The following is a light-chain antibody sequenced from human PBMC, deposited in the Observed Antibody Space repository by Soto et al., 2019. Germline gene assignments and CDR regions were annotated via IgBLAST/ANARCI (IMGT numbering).Light chain of an antibody. CDR3: SSYATSTPYV. Sequence: QSVLTQPASVSGSPGQSITISCTGTNSDVGGYNTVSWYQQHPGKAPKLMIYEVSNRPSGVSNRFSGSRSGNTATLTISGLQAEDEADYYCSSYATSTPYVFGSGTKLTV. CDR1: NSDVGGYNT. CDR2: EVS. V-gene: IGLV2-14*01. J-gene: IGLJ1*01.